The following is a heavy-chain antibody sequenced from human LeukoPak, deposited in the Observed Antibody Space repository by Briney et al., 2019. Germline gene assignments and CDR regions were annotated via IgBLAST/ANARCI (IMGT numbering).Heavy chain of an antibody. V-gene: IGHV1-8*01. CDR1: GYTFTSYD. D-gene: IGHD3-3*01. CDR2: MNPNSGNT. Sequence: ASVKVSCKASGYTFTSYDINWVRQATGQGLEWMGWMNPNSGNTGYAQKFQGRVTMTRNTSISTAYMELSGLRSEDTAVYYCARTYYDFWSGYPTPDYWGQGTLVTVSS. CDR3: ARTYYDFWSGYPTPDY. J-gene: IGHJ4*02.